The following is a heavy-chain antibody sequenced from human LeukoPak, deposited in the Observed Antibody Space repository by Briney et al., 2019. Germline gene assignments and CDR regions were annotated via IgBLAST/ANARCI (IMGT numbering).Heavy chain of an antibody. D-gene: IGHD3-22*01. V-gene: IGHV4-59*01. CDR3: ARRDGSGYYGYYFDY. Sequence: SETLSLTCTVSGGSISSYYWNWIRQPPGKGLAWIGYIYYSGSTNYNPSLKSRVTISVDTSKNQFSLKLSSVTAADTAVYYCARRDGSGYYGYYFDYWGQGTLVTVSS. J-gene: IGHJ4*02. CDR1: GGSISSYY. CDR2: IYYSGST.